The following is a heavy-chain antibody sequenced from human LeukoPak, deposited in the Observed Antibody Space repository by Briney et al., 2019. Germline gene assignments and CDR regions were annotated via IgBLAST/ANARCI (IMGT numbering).Heavy chain of an antibody. J-gene: IGHJ4*02. Sequence: ATVKISCKASGYTFTDYYMHWVQQAPGKGLEWMGRVDPEDGKTIYAEKFQGRVTITADTSTNTAYMELSSLRSEDTAVYYCATPFGPTNWNDDLGYWGQGTLVTVSS. D-gene: IGHD1-1*01. V-gene: IGHV1-69-2*01. CDR3: ATPFGPTNWNDDLGY. CDR1: GYTFTDYY. CDR2: VDPEDGKT.